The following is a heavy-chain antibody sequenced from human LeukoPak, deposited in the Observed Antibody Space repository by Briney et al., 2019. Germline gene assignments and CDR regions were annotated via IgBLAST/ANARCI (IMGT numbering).Heavy chain of an antibody. CDR3: ARSVGATSVDY. CDR1: GGSISSYY. CDR2: LYYSGIT. D-gene: IGHD1-26*01. V-gene: IGHV4-59*08. Sequence: SETLSLTCTVSGGSISSYYWSWIRQPPGKGLEWIGYLYYSGITKYSPSLKSRVTISVDTSKNHFSLRLSSVTAADSAVYYCARSVGATSVDYWGQGTLVTVSS. J-gene: IGHJ4*02.